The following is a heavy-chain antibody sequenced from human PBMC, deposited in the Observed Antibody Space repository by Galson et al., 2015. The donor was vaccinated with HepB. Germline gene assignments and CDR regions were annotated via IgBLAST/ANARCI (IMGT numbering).Heavy chain of an antibody. Sequence: SVKVSCKASGYTFTSYAMHWVRQAPGQSLEWMGRINAGNGNTKYSENFQGRVTITRDTSASTAYMELSSLRSEDTAVYYCARVLAIFGVVRSAFDPWGQGTLVTVSS. J-gene: IGHJ5*02. D-gene: IGHD3-3*01. V-gene: IGHV1-3*01. CDR3: ARVLAIFGVVRSAFDP. CDR2: INAGNGNT. CDR1: GYTFTSYA.